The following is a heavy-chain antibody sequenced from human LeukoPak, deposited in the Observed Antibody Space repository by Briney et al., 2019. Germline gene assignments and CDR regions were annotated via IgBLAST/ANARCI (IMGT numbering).Heavy chain of an antibody. J-gene: IGHJ4*02. V-gene: IGHV3-23*01. CDR2: LRGDGET. CDR1: GFIFRDYD. CDR3: AKASWVSSADAVL. Sequence: GGSLRLSCVASGFIFRDYDMSWARQTPAGGLEWVSSLRGDGETFYTDSVKGRFTLSRDHSRNTVYLQLSNLRVEDTAVYYCAKASWVSSADAVLWGQGTLVTVS. D-gene: IGHD3-16*01.